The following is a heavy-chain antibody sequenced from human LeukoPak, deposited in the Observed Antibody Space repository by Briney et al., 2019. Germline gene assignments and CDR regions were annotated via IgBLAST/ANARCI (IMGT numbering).Heavy chain of an antibody. CDR1: GFTFSTSN. CDR2: ISSGGTTI. J-gene: IGHJ4*02. CDR3: ARVRCSAGTRSYFDY. Sequence: GGSLRLSCAASGFTFSTSNMNWVRQAPGKGLEWVSYISSGGTTIYYADSVKGRFTISRDNAKNSLYLQMNSLIDEDTAVYYCARVRCSAGTRSYFDYWGQGTLVTVSS. D-gene: IGHD2-15*01. V-gene: IGHV3-48*02.